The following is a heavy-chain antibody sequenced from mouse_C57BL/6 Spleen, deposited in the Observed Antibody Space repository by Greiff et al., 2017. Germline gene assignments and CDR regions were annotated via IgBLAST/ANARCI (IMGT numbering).Heavy chain of an antibody. D-gene: IGHD1-1*01. Sequence: VQLQQPGAELVKPGASVKMSCKASGYTFTSYWITWVKQRPGQGLEWIGDIYPGSGSTNYNEKFKSKATLTVDTASSTAYMQLSSLTSEDSAVYYCAREDYGSSLMDYWGQGTSVTVSS. CDR2: IYPGSGST. CDR1: GYTFTSYW. J-gene: IGHJ4*01. CDR3: AREDYGSSLMDY. V-gene: IGHV1-55*01.